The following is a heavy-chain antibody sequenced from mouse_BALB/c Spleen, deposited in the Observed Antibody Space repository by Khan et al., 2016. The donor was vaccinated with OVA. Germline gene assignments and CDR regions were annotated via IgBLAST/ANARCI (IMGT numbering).Heavy chain of an antibody. CDR1: GYSITSDYA. CDR3: ARIKGGDFDY. J-gene: IGHJ2*01. Sequence: EVQLVESGPGLVKPSQSLSLTCTVTGYSITSDYAWNWIRQFPGNNLEWMGYISYSGNTKYTPSLKSRISITRDTSKNQFFLQLNSVTIEDTATYYCARIKGGDFDYGGQGTTLTVSS. CDR2: ISYSGNT. V-gene: IGHV3-2*02.